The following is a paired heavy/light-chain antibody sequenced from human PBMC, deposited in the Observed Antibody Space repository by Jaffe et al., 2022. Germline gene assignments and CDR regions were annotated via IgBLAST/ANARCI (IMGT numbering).Heavy chain of an antibody. D-gene: IGHD3-10*01. Sequence: EVQLLESGGALVQPGGSLRLSCAASGFTFSSYAMSWVRQAPGKGLEWISSISGTGDSANYADSVRGRFTFSRDNSKNTLSLQLNSLRADDTAVYYCAKNLVPGVLGHIYFDRWGQGTLVTVSS. J-gene: IGHJ1*01. CDR3: AKNLVPGVLGHIYFDR. CDR2: ISGTGDSA. CDR1: GFTFSSYA. V-gene: IGHV3-23*01.
Light chain of an antibody. V-gene: IGKV3-15*01. CDR2: SAS. J-gene: IGKJ1*01. CDR3: EQYHEWPPT. CDR1: QSIYTA. Sequence: EIVMAQSPATLSVSPGERATLSCRASQSIYTALAWYQQKPGQAPRLLIYSASTRATGIPDRFSGTGSGTEFTLTVTSLQAEDFVLYYCEQYHEWPPTFGQGTNVEIK.